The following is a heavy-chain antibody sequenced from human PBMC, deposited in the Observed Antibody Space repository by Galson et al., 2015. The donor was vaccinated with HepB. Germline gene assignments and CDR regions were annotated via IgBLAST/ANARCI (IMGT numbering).Heavy chain of an antibody. J-gene: IGHJ4*02. D-gene: IGHD1-1*01. CDR2: IIPIFGIA. Sequence: SVKVSCKASGGTFSSYAISWVRQAPGQGLERMGGIIPIFGIANYAQKFQGRVTITADESTSTAYIELSSLRSEDTAVYYCCLELEPPSYETISFDYWGQGTLVTVSS. CDR1: GGTFSSYA. CDR3: CLELEPPSYETISFDY. V-gene: IGHV1-69*13.